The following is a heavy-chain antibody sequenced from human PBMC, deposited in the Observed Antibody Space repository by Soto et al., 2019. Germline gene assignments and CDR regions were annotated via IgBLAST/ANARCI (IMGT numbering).Heavy chain of an antibody. J-gene: IGHJ4*02. CDR2: IYYRGST. V-gene: IGHV4-31*03. D-gene: IGHD6-6*01. CDR3: ARESISATTSFDY. Sequence: PSGTLSLTCTVSGGSISSGDYYWSWIRQHPGKGLEDIGYIYYRGSTYYNPALKSRVTTAVDTSKNQLSMNLSSVTVADPAIYYCARESISATTSFDYWGQGTLVTVSS. CDR1: GGSISSGDYY.